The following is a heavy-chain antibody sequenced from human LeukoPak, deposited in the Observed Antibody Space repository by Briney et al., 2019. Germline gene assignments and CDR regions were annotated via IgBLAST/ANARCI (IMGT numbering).Heavy chain of an antibody. V-gene: IGHV1-2*02. D-gene: IGHD7-27*01. CDR2: IGPNSSDT. CDR1: GYTFTDYY. J-gene: IGHJ3*02. Sequence: ASGKVSCKASGYTFTDYYIHWVRQAPGQGLELMGWIGPNSSDTSYAQKFQGRVTVTRDTSISTAYMELSRLRSDDTAVYYCGRNRLGKALDIWGQGTMVTVSS. CDR3: GRNRLGKALDI.